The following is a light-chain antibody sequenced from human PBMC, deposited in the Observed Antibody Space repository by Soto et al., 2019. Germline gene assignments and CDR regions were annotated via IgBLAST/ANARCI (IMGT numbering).Light chain of an antibody. CDR2: EDT. J-gene: IGLJ1*01. Sequence: QSALTQPASVSGSPGQSITISCTGTSSDVGGYNYVSWYQQHPGKAPKLMIFEDTKRPSGVSNRFSGSKSGNTASLTISGLQAEDEADYYCCSYAGPSTSLYVFGTGTKLTVL. CDR3: CSYAGPSTSLYV. V-gene: IGLV2-23*01. CDR1: SSDVGGYNY.